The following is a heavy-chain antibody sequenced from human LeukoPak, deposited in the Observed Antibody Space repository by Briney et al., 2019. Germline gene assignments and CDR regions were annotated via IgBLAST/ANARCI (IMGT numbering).Heavy chain of an antibody. D-gene: IGHD2-2*01. Sequence: ASVKVSCKASGYTFTSYGISWVRQAPGQGLEWMGWISGYNGNTNYAQKVQGRVTMTTDTSTSTAYMELRSLRSDDTAVYYCARDAGEYCSSTSCPTFDYWGQGTLVTVSS. J-gene: IGHJ4*02. V-gene: IGHV1-18*01. CDR2: ISGYNGNT. CDR1: GYTFTSYG. CDR3: ARDAGEYCSSTSCPTFDY.